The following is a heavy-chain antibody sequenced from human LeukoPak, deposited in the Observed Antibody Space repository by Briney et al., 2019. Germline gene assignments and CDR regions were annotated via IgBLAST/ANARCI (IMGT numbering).Heavy chain of an antibody. CDR1: GGTFSSYA. J-gene: IGHJ6*03. V-gene: IGHV1-69*05. CDR3: ARSPGTGYYYYYMDV. D-gene: IGHD3-10*01. CDR2: IIPIFGTA. Sequence: GSSVKVSCKASGGTFSSYAISWVRQAPGQGLEWMGRIIPIFGTANYAQKFQGRVTITTDESTSTAYMELSSLRSEDTAVYYCARSPGTGYYYYYMDVWGKGTTVTVSS.